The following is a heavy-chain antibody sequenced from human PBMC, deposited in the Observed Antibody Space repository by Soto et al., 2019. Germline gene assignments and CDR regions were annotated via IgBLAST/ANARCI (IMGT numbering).Heavy chain of an antibody. D-gene: IGHD4-17*01. CDR2: IYHSGST. CDR3: ARVTMVIRDSDHFGVDV. Sequence: SETLSLTCAVSGGSISSSNWWSWVRQPPGKGLEWIGEIYHSGSTNYNPSLTSRVSISVDMSKNQVSLKLTSVTAADTAVYFCARVTMVIRDSDHFGVDVWGHGTTVTVSS. J-gene: IGHJ6*02. CDR1: GGSISSSNW. V-gene: IGHV4-4*02.